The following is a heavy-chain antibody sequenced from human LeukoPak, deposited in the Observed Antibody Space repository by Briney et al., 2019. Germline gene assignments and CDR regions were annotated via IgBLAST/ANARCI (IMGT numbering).Heavy chain of an antibody. CDR3: ARGGNCSGGSCYSDRGWFDP. J-gene: IGHJ5*02. D-gene: IGHD2-15*01. Sequence: PSETLSLTCSVSDDSITMYYWTWIRQPPGKGLEWIGYVDHTGSTNFNPSLNGRVSISRDTTNNLFSLRLRSVTAADTAVYYCARGGNCSGGSCYSDRGWFDPWGQGTLVTVSS. V-gene: IGHV4-59*01. CDR2: VDHTGST. CDR1: DDSITMYY.